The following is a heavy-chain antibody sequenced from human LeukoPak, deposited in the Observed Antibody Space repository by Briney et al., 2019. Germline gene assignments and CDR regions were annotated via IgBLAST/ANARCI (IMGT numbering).Heavy chain of an antibody. CDR1: GGSISSSSYY. CDR2: IYYSGST. Sequence: PSETLSLTCTVSGGSISSSSYYWGWVRQPPGKGLEWIGNIYYSGSTYYNPSLKSRVTISVDTSKNQFSLRLSSVTAADTAVYYCARLGTGYDSSGYSIGWFDTWGQGTLVTVSS. V-gene: IGHV4-39*01. D-gene: IGHD3-22*01. CDR3: ARLGTGYDSSGYSIGWFDT. J-gene: IGHJ5*02.